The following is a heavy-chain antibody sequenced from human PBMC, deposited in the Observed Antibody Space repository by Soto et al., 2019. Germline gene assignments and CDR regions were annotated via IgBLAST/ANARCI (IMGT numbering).Heavy chain of an antibody. CDR3: ARRRVSDVSLRYGPYDMDV. V-gene: IGHV5-51*01. J-gene: IGHJ6*02. D-gene: IGHD4-17*01. CDR1: GYPLSHHC. Sequence: GESLKTPRKPPGYPLSHHCLGWVPPMPGKGPGGMGSIYPGDSDVRFSPAFQGQVTISADKSISTGYLQWSSLKASDTAMYYCARRRVSDVSLRYGPYDMDVWGQGTKVTVSS. CDR2: IYPGDSDV.